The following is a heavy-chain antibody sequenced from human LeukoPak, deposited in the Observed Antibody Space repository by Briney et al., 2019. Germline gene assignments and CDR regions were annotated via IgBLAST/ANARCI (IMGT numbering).Heavy chain of an antibody. Sequence: PGGSLRLSCAASGFTFSSYAMSWVRQAPGKGLEWVSAISGSGGSTYYADSVKGRFTISRDNSKNTLYLQMNSLRAEDTAVYYCAKDPQDRQYFDWLHDYWGQGTLVTVSS. CDR3: AKDPQDRQYFDWLHDY. J-gene: IGHJ4*02. CDR1: GFTFSSYA. D-gene: IGHD3-9*01. V-gene: IGHV3-23*01. CDR2: ISGSGGST.